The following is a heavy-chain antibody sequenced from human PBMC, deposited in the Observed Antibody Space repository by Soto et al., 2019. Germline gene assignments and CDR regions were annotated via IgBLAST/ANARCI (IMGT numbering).Heavy chain of an antibody. J-gene: IGHJ4*02. V-gene: IGHV4-4*02. D-gene: IGHD6-6*01. CDR1: SGSVSDSNW. CDR3: ARDRVAAPWYYFDS. Sequence: QVQLQESGPGLVKPSGTLSLTCAVSSGSVSDSNWWRWVRQPPGRGLEWIGEIYHRGNTDYNPSLKSRVTISVDKSKNQFSLKLSSVTAADTAVYYCARDRVAAPWYYFDSWGQGTLVTVSS. CDR2: IYHRGNT.